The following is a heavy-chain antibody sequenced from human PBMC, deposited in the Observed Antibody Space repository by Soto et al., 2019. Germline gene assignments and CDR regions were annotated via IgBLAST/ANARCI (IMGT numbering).Heavy chain of an antibody. D-gene: IGHD1-26*01. J-gene: IGHJ4*02. Sequence: PGGSLRLSCAASGFTFSSYAMHWVRQAPGKGLEWVAVISYDGSNKYYADSVKGRFTISRDNSKNTLYLQMNSLRAEDTAVYYCARDRGGSYRRYFDYWGQGTLVTVSS. CDR1: GFTFSSYA. CDR2: ISYDGSNK. V-gene: IGHV3-30-3*01. CDR3: ARDRGGSYRRYFDY.